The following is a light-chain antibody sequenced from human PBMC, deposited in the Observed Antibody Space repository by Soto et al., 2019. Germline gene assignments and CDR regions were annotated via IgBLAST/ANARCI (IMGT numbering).Light chain of an antibody. CDR1: QSLLYSNGYNY. CDR2: LAS. J-gene: IGKJ4*01. V-gene: IGKV2-28*01. Sequence: DIVMTQSPLSLPVTPGEPASISCRSSQSLLYSNGYNYVYWYLQNPGQPPQLLIFLASSRASGVPARFNGSGSGTDFTLRITTVEAEDVGVYYRMQVLQTPLTFGGEKKVDIK. CDR3: MQVLQTPLT.